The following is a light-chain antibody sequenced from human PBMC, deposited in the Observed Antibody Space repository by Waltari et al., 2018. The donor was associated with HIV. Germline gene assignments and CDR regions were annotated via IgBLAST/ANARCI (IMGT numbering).Light chain of an antibody. CDR1: TSNIGTSY. Sequence: QSVLTQPPSVSAAPGQKVTIFCSGSTSNIGTSYVSCYQHLPGAAPKLLIYENNKRPSGIPDRFSGSKSGTSATLGITGLQTGDEAHYYCGTWDTSLSAFWVFGGGTKLTVL. J-gene: IGLJ3*02. CDR3: GTWDTSLSAFWV. CDR2: ENN. V-gene: IGLV1-51*02.